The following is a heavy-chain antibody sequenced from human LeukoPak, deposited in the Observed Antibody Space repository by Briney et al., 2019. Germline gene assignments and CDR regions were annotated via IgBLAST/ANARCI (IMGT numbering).Heavy chain of an antibody. D-gene: IGHD6-19*01. CDR2: IWFDGSNQ. V-gene: IGHV3-33*01. Sequence: GGSLRLSCAASGFTFSTYGMHWVRQAPGKGLEWVAVIWFDGSNQYYVDSVRGRFSISRDNSKNTLYLQMNTLRAQDTGVYYCVRDRGSGDSFDLWGQGAMVTVSS. CDR3: VRDRGSGDSFDL. CDR1: GFTFSTYG. J-gene: IGHJ3*01.